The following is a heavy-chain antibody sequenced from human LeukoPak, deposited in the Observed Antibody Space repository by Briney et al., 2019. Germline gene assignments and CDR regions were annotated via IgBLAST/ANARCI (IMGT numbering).Heavy chain of an antibody. Sequence: SETLSLTCAVYGGSFSGYYWSWIRQPPGKGLEWIGEINHSGSTNYNPSLESRVTISVDTSKNQFSLKLSSVTAADTAVYYCARSYDFWSGYKPSYFDYWGQGTLVTVSS. V-gene: IGHV4-34*01. CDR1: GGSFSGYY. CDR2: INHSGST. J-gene: IGHJ4*02. D-gene: IGHD3-3*01. CDR3: ARSYDFWSGYKPSYFDY.